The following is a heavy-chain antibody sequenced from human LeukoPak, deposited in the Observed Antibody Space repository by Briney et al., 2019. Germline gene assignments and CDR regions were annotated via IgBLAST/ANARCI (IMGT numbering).Heavy chain of an antibody. J-gene: IGHJ4*02. V-gene: IGHV1-2*02. CDR3: ARVNYFGSGSPFDS. CDR1: GYTFTGHY. Sequence: ASVKVSCKASGYTFTGHYIHWVRQAPGQGIEWMGWINPDSGGTNYAQKFQGRVTMTRDTSTSTVYMELSSLRSEDTAVYYCARVNYFGSGSPFDSWGQGTLVTVSS. CDR2: INPDSGGT. D-gene: IGHD3-10*01.